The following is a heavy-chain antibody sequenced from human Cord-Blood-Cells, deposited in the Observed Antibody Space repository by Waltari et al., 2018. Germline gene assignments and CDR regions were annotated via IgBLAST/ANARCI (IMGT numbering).Heavy chain of an antibody. CDR3: ARSGVAAAYTWFDP. CDR2: IKHSGST. V-gene: IGHV4-34*01. Sequence: QVQLQQWGAGLLKPSETRSLTCAVYGGSVRGSDWTWIRQPPGKGLEWIGEIKHSGSTNYNPSLKSRVTISVDTSKNQFSLKLSSVTAADTAVYYCARSGVAAAYTWFDPWGQGTLVTVSS. CDR1: GGSVRGSD. J-gene: IGHJ5*02. D-gene: IGHD6-13*01.